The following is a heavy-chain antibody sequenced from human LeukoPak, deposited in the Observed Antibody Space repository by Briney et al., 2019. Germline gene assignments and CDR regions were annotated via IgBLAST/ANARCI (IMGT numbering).Heavy chain of an antibody. CDR1: GASVSSSY. V-gene: IGHV4-59*02. D-gene: IGHD3-3*01. Sequence: SETLSLTCSVSGASVSSSYWSWIRQPPGKGLEWIGYAYYTGSTNYNPSLKRRVTITRDTSNNQFSLRLRSVTTADTAIYYCAKLQDSSTWSADDAFDVWGQGTMVTVPS. CDR3: AKLQDSSTWSADDAFDV. CDR2: AYYTGST. J-gene: IGHJ3*01.